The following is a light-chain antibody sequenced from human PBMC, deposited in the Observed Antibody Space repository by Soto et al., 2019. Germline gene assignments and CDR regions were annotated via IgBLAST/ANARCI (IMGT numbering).Light chain of an antibody. V-gene: IGKV3-20*01. Sequence: EIVLTQSPGTLSLSPGERATLSCRASQSVSTSYLAWYQQKPGQAPRLLIYGASSRATGIPDRFSGSGSGTDFTLTISRQEPEDFAVYYCQHYGSSPWTFGQGTKVEIK. CDR1: QSVSTSY. CDR2: GAS. J-gene: IGKJ1*01. CDR3: QHYGSSPWT.